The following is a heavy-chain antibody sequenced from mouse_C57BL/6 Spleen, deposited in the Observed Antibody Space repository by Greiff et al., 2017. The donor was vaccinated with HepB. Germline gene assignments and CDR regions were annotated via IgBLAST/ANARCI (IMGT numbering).Heavy chain of an antibody. CDR3: ARRGLAMDY. J-gene: IGHJ4*01. CDR2: ISNLAYSI. V-gene: IGHV5-15*01. Sequence: EVQLVESGGGLVQPGGSLKLSCAASGFTFSDYGMAWVRQAPRKGPEWVAFISNLAYSIYYADTVTGRFTISRENAKNTLYLEMSSLRSEDTAMYYCARRGLAMDYLGQGTSVTVSS. CDR1: GFTFSDYG. D-gene: IGHD6-5*01.